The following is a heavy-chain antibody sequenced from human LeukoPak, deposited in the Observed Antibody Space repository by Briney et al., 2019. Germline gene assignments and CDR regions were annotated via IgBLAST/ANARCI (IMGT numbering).Heavy chain of an antibody. Sequence: GGSLRLSCAASGFTFSSYSMNWVRQAPGKGLEWVSSISSSSSYIYYADSVKGRFTIPRDNAKNSLYLQMNSLRAEDTAVYYCARGTGSGQYYFDYWGQGTLVTVSS. D-gene: IGHD6-19*01. CDR1: GFTFSSYS. V-gene: IGHV3-21*01. J-gene: IGHJ4*02. CDR3: ARGTGSGQYYFDY. CDR2: ISSSSSYI.